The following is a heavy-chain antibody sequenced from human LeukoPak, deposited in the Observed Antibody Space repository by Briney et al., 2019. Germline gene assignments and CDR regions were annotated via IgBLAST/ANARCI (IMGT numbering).Heavy chain of an antibody. J-gene: IGHJ6*03. Sequence: PSETLSLTCAVYGGSFSGYYWSWIRQPPGKGLEWIGEINHSGGTNYNPSLKSRVTISVDTSKNQFSLKLSSVTAADTAVYYCAVRGLRYYYYYYMDVWGKGTTVTVSS. D-gene: IGHD4-17*01. CDR1: GGSFSGYY. CDR3: AVRGLRYYYYYYMDV. CDR2: INHSGGT. V-gene: IGHV4-34*01.